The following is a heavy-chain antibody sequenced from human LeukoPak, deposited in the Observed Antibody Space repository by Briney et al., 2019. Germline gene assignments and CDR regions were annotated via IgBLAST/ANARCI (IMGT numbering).Heavy chain of an antibody. V-gene: IGHV3-74*01. Sequence: GGSLRLSCAASGFTFSSYWMHWVRQAPGKGLVWVSRISTDGSTTTYADSVKGRFTISRDNAKNTLYLQMNSLRAEDTAVYYCARSMATIRDYWGQGTLATVSS. CDR2: ISTDGSTT. D-gene: IGHD5-12*01. J-gene: IGHJ4*02. CDR3: ARSMATIRDY. CDR1: GFTFSSYW.